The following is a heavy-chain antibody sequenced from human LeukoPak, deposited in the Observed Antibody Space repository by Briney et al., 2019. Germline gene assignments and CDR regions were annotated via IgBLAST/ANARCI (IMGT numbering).Heavy chain of an antibody. CDR1: GGSISSYY. CDR3: ARDQGGRNYGSGSYYKNWFDP. V-gene: IGHV4-59*12. CDR2: IYYSGST. Sequence: SETLSLTCTVSGGSISSYYWSWIRQPPGKGLEWIGYIYYSGSTNYNPSLESRVTMSVDTSKNQFSLKLSSVTAADTAVYYCARDQGGRNYGSGSYYKNWFDPWGQGTLVTVSS. J-gene: IGHJ5*02. D-gene: IGHD3-10*01.